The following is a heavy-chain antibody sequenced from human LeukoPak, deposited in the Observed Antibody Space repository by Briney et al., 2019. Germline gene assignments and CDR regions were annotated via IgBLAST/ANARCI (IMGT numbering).Heavy chain of an antibody. V-gene: IGHV4-38-2*02. CDR3: ARERGYCSSTSCYREGLDY. CDR1: GYSISSGYY. Sequence: SETLSLTCAVSGYSISSGYYRGWIRQPPGKGLEWSGSVYHSGSTYYNPSLKSRVTISVDTSKNHFSLKLSPVTAEDTAVYYCARERGYCSSTSCYREGLDYWGQGTLVTVSS. J-gene: IGHJ4*02. CDR2: VYHSGST. D-gene: IGHD2-2*01.